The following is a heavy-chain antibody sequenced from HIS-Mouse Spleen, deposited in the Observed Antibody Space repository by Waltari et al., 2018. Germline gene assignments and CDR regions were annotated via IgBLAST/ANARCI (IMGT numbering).Heavy chain of an antibody. V-gene: IGHV4-59*01. Sequence: QVQLQESGPGLVKPSETLSLTCTVSGGPISSYYGSWIRQPPGKGLEWIGYYSGSTNYNPSLKSRVTISVDTTKNQFSLKLSSVTAADTAVYYCARASRDLLLPRYFDLWGRGTLVTVSS. CDR2: YYSGST. J-gene: IGHJ2*01. CDR3: ARASRDLLLPRYFDL. CDR1: GGPISSYY.